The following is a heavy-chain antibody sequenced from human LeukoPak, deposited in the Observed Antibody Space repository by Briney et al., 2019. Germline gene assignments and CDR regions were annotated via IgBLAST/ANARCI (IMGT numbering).Heavy chain of an antibody. Sequence: GASLRLSCAASGFTCSGYSMCWVRQAPGNGPEWVSGIRESGDITYYADSVKGRFTISRDNSKNTLYLRMNSLSAEDTAKYYCAKYCSGATCSGYWGQGTLVTVSS. CDR3: AKYCSGATCSGY. V-gene: IGHV3-23*01. CDR1: GFTCSGYS. J-gene: IGHJ4*02. D-gene: IGHD2-15*01. CDR2: IRESGDIT.